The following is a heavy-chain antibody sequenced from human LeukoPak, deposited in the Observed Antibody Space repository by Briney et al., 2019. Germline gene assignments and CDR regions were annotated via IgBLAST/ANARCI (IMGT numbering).Heavy chain of an antibody. J-gene: IGHJ4*02. CDR1: GFTFSSYA. Sequence: GGSLRLSCAASGFTFSSYAMHGVRQAPGKGLEWVAVISYDGSNKYYADSVKGRFTISRDNSKNALYLQMNSLRAEDTAVYYCARDHHNSSSWYTNFDYWGQGTLVTVSS. CDR3: ARDHHNSSSWYTNFDY. CDR2: ISYDGSNK. V-gene: IGHV3-30-3*01. D-gene: IGHD6-13*01.